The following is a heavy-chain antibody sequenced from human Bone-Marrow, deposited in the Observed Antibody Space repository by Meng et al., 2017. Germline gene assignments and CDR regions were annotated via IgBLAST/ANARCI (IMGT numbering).Heavy chain of an antibody. D-gene: IGHD4-17*01. CDR2: IYYSGST. V-gene: IGHV4-30-4*01. CDR1: GGSISSGDYY. J-gene: IGHJ4*02. Sequence: QVQLQESGPGLVKPSQTLSLTCTVSGGSISSGDYYWSGIRQPPGKGLEWIGYIYYSGSTYYNPSLKSRVTISVDTSKNQFSLKLSSVTAADTAVYYCASSMTTVTAEIDYWGQGTLVTVSS. CDR3: ASSMTTVTAEIDY.